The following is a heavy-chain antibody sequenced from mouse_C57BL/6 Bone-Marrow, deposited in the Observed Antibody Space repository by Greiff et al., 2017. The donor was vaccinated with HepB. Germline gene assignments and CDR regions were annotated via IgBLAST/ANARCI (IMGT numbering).Heavy chain of an antibody. CDR3: TRGGYDYVAWFAY. CDR1: GFNIKDYY. J-gene: IGHJ3*01. D-gene: IGHD2-4*01. V-gene: IGHV14-1*01. Sequence: EVKLMESGAELVRPGASVKLSCTASGFNIKDYYMHWVKQRPEQGLEWIGRIDPEDGDTEYAPKFQGKATMTADTSSNTAYLQLSSLTSEDTAVYYCTRGGYDYVAWFAYWGQGTLVTVSA. CDR2: IDPEDGDT.